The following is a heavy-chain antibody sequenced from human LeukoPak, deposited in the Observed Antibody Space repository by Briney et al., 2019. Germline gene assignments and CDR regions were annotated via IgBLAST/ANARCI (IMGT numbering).Heavy chain of an antibody. V-gene: IGHV1-69*13. D-gene: IGHD4-17*01. Sequence: GASVKVSCKASGGTFSSYAISWVRQAPGQGLEWMGGIIPIFGTANYAQKFQGRATITADESTSTAYMELSSLRSEDTAVYYCARGNGDYINWFDPWGQGTLVTVSS. CDR3: ARGNGDYINWFDP. CDR1: GGTFSSYA. CDR2: IIPIFGTA. J-gene: IGHJ5*02.